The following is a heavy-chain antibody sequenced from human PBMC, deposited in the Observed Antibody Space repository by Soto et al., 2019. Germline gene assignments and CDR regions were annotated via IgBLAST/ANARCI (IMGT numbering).Heavy chain of an antibody. CDR1: GYTFTSYG. CDR3: ARIQAPIVVVQAATNWFDP. CDR2: ISAYNGNT. D-gene: IGHD2-2*01. V-gene: IGHV1-18*04. Sequence: ASVKVSCKASGYTFTSYGISWVRQAPGQGLEWMGWISAYNGNTNYAQKLQGRVTMTTDTSTSTAYMELRSLRSDDTAVHYCARIQAPIVVVQAATNWFDPWGQGTLVTVSS. J-gene: IGHJ5*02.